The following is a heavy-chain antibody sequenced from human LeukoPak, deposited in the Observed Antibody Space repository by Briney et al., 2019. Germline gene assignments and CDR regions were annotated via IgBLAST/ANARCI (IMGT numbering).Heavy chain of an antibody. CDR2: ISAYNGNT. D-gene: IGHD3-3*01. J-gene: IGHJ6*02. V-gene: IGHV1-18*01. CDR3: ARESLWSGYFSDGMDV. CDR1: GYTFTSYG. Sequence: GASVKVSCKASGYTFTSYGISWVRQAPGQGLEWMGWISAYNGNTNYAQKLQGRVTMTTDTSTSTAYMELRSLGSDDTAVYYCARESLWSGYFSDGMDVWGQGTTVTVSS.